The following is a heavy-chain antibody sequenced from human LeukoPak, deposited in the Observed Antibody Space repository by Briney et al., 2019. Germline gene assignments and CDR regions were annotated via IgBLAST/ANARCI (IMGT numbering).Heavy chain of an antibody. CDR3: ARGIVVVPAAIGRWFDP. V-gene: IGHV4-34*01. J-gene: IGHJ5*02. Sequence: SETLSLTCAVYGGSFSGYYWSWIRQPPGKGLEWIGEINHSGSTNYNPSLKSRVTISVDTSKNQFSLKLSSVTAAVTAVYYCARGIVVVPAAIGRWFDPWGQGTLVTVSS. D-gene: IGHD2-2*02. CDR1: GGSFSGYY. CDR2: INHSGST.